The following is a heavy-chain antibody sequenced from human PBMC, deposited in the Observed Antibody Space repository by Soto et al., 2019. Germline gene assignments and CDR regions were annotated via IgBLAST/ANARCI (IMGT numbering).Heavy chain of an antibody. CDR3: ARGPAAWYNWFDP. CDR1: GGSISSGGYY. CDR2: IYYSGST. D-gene: IGHD2-2*01. V-gene: IGHV4-31*03. Sequence: TLSLTCTVSGGSISSGGYYWSWIRQHPGKGLEWIGYIYYSGSTYYNPSLKSRVTISVDTSKNQFSLKLSSVTAADTAVYYCARGPAAWYNWFDPWGQGTLVTVSS. J-gene: IGHJ5*02.